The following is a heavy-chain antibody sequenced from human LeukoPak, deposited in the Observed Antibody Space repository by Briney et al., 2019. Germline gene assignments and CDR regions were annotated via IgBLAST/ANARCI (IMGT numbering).Heavy chain of an antibody. V-gene: IGHV3-7*03. J-gene: IGHJ4*02. CDR3: ARTRIEYDFWSGEFDY. Sequence: GGSLRLSCAASGFTFTTYWMSWVRQAPGKGLEWVANIKQDGNEKYYVDSVKGRFTICRDNAKNSLYLQMNSLRAEDTALYYCARTRIEYDFWSGEFDYWGQGTLVTVSS. CDR2: IKQDGNEK. D-gene: IGHD3-3*01. CDR1: GFTFTTYW.